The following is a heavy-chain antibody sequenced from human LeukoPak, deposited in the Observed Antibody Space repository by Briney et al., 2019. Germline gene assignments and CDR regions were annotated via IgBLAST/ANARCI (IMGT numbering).Heavy chain of an antibody. J-gene: IGHJ4*02. D-gene: IGHD3-22*01. Sequence: LGGSLTLSCAASGFTFSTYAASWVRQAPGKGLEWVAVIWYDGSNKYYADSVKGRFTISRDNSKNTLYLQMNSLRAEDTAVYYCAKEGSGYYSNWGQGTLVTVSS. CDR2: IWYDGSNK. V-gene: IGHV3-33*06. CDR3: AKEGSGYYSN. CDR1: GFTFSTYA.